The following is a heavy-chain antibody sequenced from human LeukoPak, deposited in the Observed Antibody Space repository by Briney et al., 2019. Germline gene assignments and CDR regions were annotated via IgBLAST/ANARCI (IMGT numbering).Heavy chain of an antibody. CDR2: ISGSGGST. V-gene: IGHV3-23*01. CDR3: AKGWFGELFFWYFDL. CDR1: GFTFSSYA. Sequence: SGGSLRLSCAASGFTFSSYAMSWVRQAPGKGLEWVSAISGSGGSTYYADSVKGRFTISRDNSKNTLYLQMNSLRAEDTAVYYCAKGWFGELFFWYFDLWGRGTLVTVSS. D-gene: IGHD3-10*01. J-gene: IGHJ2*01.